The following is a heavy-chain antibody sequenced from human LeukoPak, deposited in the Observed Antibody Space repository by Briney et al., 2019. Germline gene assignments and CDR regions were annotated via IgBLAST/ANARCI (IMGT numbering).Heavy chain of an antibody. CDR3: VGDEKTEYYYDNGGIYTGRGGGY. CDR2: ITSSSAYM. CDR1: GFPFSGFN. V-gene: IGHV3-21*06. Sequence: PGGSLRLPCTPSGFPFSGFNRNGVRQAPGKGLEWVSSITSSSAYMYYADSVKGRFTISRDNAQNSLYLQMNSLTAEDTAVYSFVGDEKTEYYYDNGGIYTGRGGGYWGQGTLVIVSS. J-gene: IGHJ4*02. D-gene: IGHD3-22*01.